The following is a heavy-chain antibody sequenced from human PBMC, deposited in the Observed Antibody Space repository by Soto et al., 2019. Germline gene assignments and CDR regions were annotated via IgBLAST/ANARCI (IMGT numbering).Heavy chain of an antibody. CDR1: GYTFTGYY. V-gene: IGHV1-2*04. J-gene: IGHJ6*04. CDR2: INPNSGGT. CDR3: ARGSGYYYYGMDV. D-gene: IGHD3-10*01. Sequence: ASVKVSFKASGYTFTGYYMHWVRQAPGQGLEWMGWINPNSGGTNYAQKFQGWVTMTRDTSISTAYMELSRLRSDDTAVYYCARGSGYYYYGMDVGGKGTTVTVPS.